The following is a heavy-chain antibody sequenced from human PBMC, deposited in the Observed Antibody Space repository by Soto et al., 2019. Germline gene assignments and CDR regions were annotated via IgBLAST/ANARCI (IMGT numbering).Heavy chain of an antibody. CDR2: VYHTGDT. Sequence: SETLSLTCGVSGGTVASSHWRSWVRQSPGRGLEWIGNVYHTGDTNFNPSLQSRVTFSVDKSNNQFSLRLTSVTAADTAVYFCAREIVTAGGNNYFDPWGPRTLVTVSS. J-gene: IGHJ5*02. D-gene: IGHD2-21*02. V-gene: IGHV4-4*02. CDR1: GGTVASSHW. CDR3: AREIVTAGGNNYFDP.